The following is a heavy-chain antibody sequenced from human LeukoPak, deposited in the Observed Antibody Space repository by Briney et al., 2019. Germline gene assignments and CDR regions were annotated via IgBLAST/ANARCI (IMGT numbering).Heavy chain of an antibody. V-gene: IGHV4-59*01. Sequence: AETLSLTCTVSGGSLSSYYWSWVRQPPGKGLEWIGYIYYSGSTNYNPSLKSRGTISVATSKNQFSLKLSSVTAADTAVYYCARVRYGYKDYWGQGTLVTVSS. J-gene: IGHJ4*02. CDR2: IYYSGST. CDR1: GGSLSSYY. D-gene: IGHD1-1*01. CDR3: ARVRYGYKDY.